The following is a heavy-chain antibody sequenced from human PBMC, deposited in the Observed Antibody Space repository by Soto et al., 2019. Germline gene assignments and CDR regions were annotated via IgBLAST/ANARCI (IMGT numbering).Heavy chain of an antibody. CDR3: ARASPGMEV. Sequence: GGSLRLSCVGSGFTFSTYSISWVRQAPGKGLEWVSSISSRSDIYYADSVKGRFTISRDNAKNSVSLQMNSLRADDTAVYYCARASPGMEVWGQGTTVTSP. CDR1: GFTFSTYS. CDR2: ISSRSDI. V-gene: IGHV3-21*01. J-gene: IGHJ6*02.